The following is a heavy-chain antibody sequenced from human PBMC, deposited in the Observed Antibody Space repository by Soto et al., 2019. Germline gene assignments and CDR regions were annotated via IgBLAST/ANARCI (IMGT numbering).Heavy chain of an antibody. D-gene: IGHD6-6*01. Sequence: KTSETLSLTCTVSGGSVSSGSYYWSWIRQPPGKGPEWIGYIYYSGSTNYNPSLKSRVTISVDTSKNQFSLKLSSVTAADTAVYYCARVGAARPRYWGQGTLVTVSS. J-gene: IGHJ4*02. CDR1: GGSVSSGSYY. CDR3: ARVGAARPRY. CDR2: IYYSGST. V-gene: IGHV4-61*01.